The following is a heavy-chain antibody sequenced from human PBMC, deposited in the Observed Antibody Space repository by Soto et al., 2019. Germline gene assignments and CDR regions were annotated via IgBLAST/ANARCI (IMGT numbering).Heavy chain of an antibody. CDR1: GFTFSSYW. Sequence: GESLKISCAASGFTFSSYWMSWVRQAPGKGLEWVANIKQDGSEKYYVDSVKGRFTISRDNAKNSLYLQMNSLRAEDTAVYYCARANWNDTDYYYYMDVWGKGTTVTVSS. CDR3: ARANWNDTDYYYYMDV. J-gene: IGHJ6*03. CDR2: IKQDGSEK. D-gene: IGHD1-20*01. V-gene: IGHV3-7*01.